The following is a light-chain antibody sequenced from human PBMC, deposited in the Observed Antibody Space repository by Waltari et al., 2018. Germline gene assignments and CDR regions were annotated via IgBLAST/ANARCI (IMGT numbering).Light chain of an antibody. CDR3: FSYAGRATGV. V-gene: IGLV2-23*01. CDR1: SSDVGKYNL. J-gene: IGLJ2*01. Sequence: QSALTHPASLSGSPGQSIPIPCTGTSSDVGKYNLVSWYQQHPGQAPKLMIYEGSQRPSGVSDRFSGSKSGNTASLTISGLQAEDEADYYCFSYAGRATGVFGGGTKLTVL. CDR2: EGS.